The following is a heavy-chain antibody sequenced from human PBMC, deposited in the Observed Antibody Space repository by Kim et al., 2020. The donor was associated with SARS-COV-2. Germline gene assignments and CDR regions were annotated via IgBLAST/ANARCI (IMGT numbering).Heavy chain of an antibody. CDR2: INHSGST. CDR1: GGSFSGYY. V-gene: IGHV4-34*01. D-gene: IGHD6-19*01. CDR3: ARGNSGGGNWVDP. J-gene: IGHJ5*02. Sequence: SETLSLTCAVYGGSFSGYYWSWIRQPPGKGLEWIGEINHSGSTNYNPSLKSRVTISVDTSKNQFSLKLSSVTAADTAVYYCARGNSGGGNWVDPWGQGT.